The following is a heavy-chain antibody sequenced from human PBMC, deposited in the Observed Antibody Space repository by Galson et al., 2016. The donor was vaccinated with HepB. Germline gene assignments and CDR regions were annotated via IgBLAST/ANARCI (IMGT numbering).Heavy chain of an antibody. Sequence: SLRLSCAASGFTFSNYGMGWVRQAPGKGLEWVSGISDSGGTTNYADSVKGRLTISRDNSKNTLYLLMNSLRAEDTAIYFCAKGYRRHPFYYYYYMDVWGKGTTVTVSS. D-gene: IGHD3-16*02. CDR1: GFTFSNYG. CDR3: AKGYRRHPFYYYYYMDV. V-gene: IGHV3-23*01. J-gene: IGHJ6*03. CDR2: ISDSGGTT.